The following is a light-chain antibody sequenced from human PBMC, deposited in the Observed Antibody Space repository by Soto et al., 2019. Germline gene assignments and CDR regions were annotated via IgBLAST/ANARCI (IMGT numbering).Light chain of an antibody. CDR1: QSVNSN. CDR2: EAS. J-gene: IGKJ4*01. Sequence: EIVMTQSPATLSVSPGERATLSCRASQSVNSNLAWYQQKHGQAPRLLIYEASSRATGIPARFSASGSGTEFTLTISSLQSEDFAVYYCEQYNNWPLTFGGGTNVEIK. V-gene: IGKV3-15*01. CDR3: EQYNNWPLT.